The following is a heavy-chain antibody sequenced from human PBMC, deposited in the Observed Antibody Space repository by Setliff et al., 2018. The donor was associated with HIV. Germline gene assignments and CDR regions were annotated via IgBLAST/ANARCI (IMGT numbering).Heavy chain of an antibody. D-gene: IGHD2-15*01. Sequence: SETLSLTCAVSGYSISSGCYWGWIRQPPGKGLEWIGSLSHVGGTYYNPSLKSRVTISIDTSMNQFSLRLTSVTAAVTAVYYCARQLSTLDYFDYWGQGTLVTVSS. CDR3: ARQLSTLDYFDY. J-gene: IGHJ4*02. CDR1: GYSISSGCY. V-gene: IGHV4-38-2*01. CDR2: LSHVGGT.